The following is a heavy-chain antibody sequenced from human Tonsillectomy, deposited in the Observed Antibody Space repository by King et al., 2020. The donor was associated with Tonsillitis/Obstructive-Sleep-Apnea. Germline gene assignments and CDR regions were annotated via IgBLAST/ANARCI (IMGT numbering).Heavy chain of an antibody. CDR3: VRDDKDGRHLDY. V-gene: IGHV1-46*01. J-gene: IGHJ4*02. CDR2: INPSDGIT. D-gene: IGHD2-15*01. CDR1: GYTFTRNY. Sequence: VQLVESGAEVKKPGASVKVSCKASGYTFTRNYVHWVRQAPGQGLEWMGIINPSDGITTYAQKFQGRVTMTRDTSTGTVTMELSSLRAEDTAVYYCVRDDKDGRHLDYWGQGSLVSVPS.